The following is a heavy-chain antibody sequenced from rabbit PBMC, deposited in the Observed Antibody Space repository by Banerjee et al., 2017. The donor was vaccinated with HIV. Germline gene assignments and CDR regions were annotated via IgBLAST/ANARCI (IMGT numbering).Heavy chain of an antibody. CDR1: GFSFSSSQW. J-gene: IGHJ4*01. Sequence: QSLEESGGDLVKPGASLTLTCTASGFSFSSSQWICWVRQAPGKGLEWIGTIYGGEGRTYYASWVNGRFTLSSDNAQNTVDLQMNSLTAVDRATYFCVRDPGVEYYFNLWGQGTLVTVS. D-gene: IGHD4-1*01. CDR3: VRDPGVEYYFNL. V-gene: IGHV1S40*01. CDR2: IYGGEGRT.